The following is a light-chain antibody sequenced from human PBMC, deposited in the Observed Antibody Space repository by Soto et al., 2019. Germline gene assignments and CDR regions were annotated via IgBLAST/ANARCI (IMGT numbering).Light chain of an antibody. J-gene: IGKJ2*01. CDR1: QSVSRN. V-gene: IGKV3-15*01. CDR3: QQYNNWPPYT. CDR2: DAP. Sequence: EIVTTQSPATLSVSPGERATLSCRASQSVSRNLAWYQQKPGQAPRLLIYDAPTRATGIPARFSGGGSGTEFTLTISSLQSADFAVYYCQQYNNWPPYTFGQGTKLEIK.